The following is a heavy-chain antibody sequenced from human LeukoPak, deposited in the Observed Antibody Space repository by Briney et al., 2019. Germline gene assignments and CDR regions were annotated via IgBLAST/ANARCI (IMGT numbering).Heavy chain of an antibody. Sequence: GGSLRPSCAASGFTFSSYWMSWVRQAPGKGLEWVANIKQDGSEKYYVDSVKGRFTISRDNAKNSLYLQMNSLRAEDTAVYYCAREAHYCSSTSCSRSYMDVWGKGTTVTVSS. D-gene: IGHD2-2*01. V-gene: IGHV3-7*01. CDR1: GFTFSSYW. CDR3: AREAHYCSSTSCSRSYMDV. CDR2: IKQDGSEK. J-gene: IGHJ6*03.